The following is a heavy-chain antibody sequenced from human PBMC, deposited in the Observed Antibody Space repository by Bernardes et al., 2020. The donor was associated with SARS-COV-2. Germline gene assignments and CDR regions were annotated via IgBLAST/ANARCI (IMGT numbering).Heavy chain of an antibody. CDR1: GFTFTTYP. Sequence: GGSLRPPCAASGFTFTTYPMNWVRQAPGKGLEWVSSSSPSGVTTNYADSVRGRFTIPRDNFKNILYLQMNSLRAEDSAVYYCAKSIEWGLQLIDHWGRGTQVTVSS. CDR2: SSPSGVTT. D-gene: IGHD2-15*01. V-gene: IGHV3-23*01. J-gene: IGHJ4*02. CDR3: AKSIEWGLQLIDH.